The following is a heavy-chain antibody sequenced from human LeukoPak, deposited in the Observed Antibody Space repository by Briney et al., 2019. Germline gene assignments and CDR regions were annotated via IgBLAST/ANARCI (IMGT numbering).Heavy chain of an antibody. Sequence: PSETLSLTCTVSGGSISSSSYYWGWIRQPPGKGLEWIGSIYYSGSTYYNPSLKSRVTISVDTSKNQFSLKLSSVTAADTAVYYCARHGVATNLFGMDVWGQGTTVTVSS. J-gene: IGHJ6*02. CDR1: GGSISSSSYY. CDR3: ARHGVATNLFGMDV. D-gene: IGHD5-24*01. V-gene: IGHV4-39*01. CDR2: IYYSGST.